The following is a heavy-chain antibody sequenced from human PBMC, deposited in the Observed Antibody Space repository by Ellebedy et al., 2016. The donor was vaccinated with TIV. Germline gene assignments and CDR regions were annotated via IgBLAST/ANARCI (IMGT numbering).Heavy chain of an antibody. D-gene: IGHD3-22*01. CDR2: IWYDGSNK. CDR1: GFTFSSYG. V-gene: IGHV3-33*08. Sequence: GESLKISCAASGFTFSSYGMHWVRQAPGKGLEWVAVIWYDGSNKYYADSVKGRFTISRDNSKNTLYLQMNSLRAEDTAVYYCARGGDSSGYYYVPDFDYWGQGTLVTVSS. CDR3: ARGGDSSGYYYVPDFDY. J-gene: IGHJ4*02.